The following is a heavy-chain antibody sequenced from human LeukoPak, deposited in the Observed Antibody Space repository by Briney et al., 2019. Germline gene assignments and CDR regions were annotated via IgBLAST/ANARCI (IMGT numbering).Heavy chain of an antibody. D-gene: IGHD6-13*01. CDR1: GYTFTSSD. J-gene: IGHJ4*02. CDR3: ARGRPGLASAGIYDF. CDR2: MNPNTDKT. Sequence: GGSLRLSCAASGYTFTSSDINWVRQATGQGLEWMGWMNPNTDKTGFARNFQGRVTMTKNISISTAYMEVTSLTSEDTAIYYCARGRPGLASAGIYDFWGQGTLITVSS. V-gene: IGHV1-8*01.